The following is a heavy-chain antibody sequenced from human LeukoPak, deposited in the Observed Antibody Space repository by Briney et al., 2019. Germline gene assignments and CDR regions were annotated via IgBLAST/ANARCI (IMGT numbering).Heavy chain of an antibody. Sequence: GASVKVSCKASGYTFTSYGISWVRQAPGQGLEWMGGIIPIFGTANYAQKFQGRVTITTDESTSTAYMELSSLRSEDTAVYYCARDKGDGDAFDIWGQGTMVTVSS. CDR1: GYTFTSYG. CDR3: ARDKGDGDAFDI. J-gene: IGHJ3*02. V-gene: IGHV1-69*05. D-gene: IGHD5-24*01. CDR2: IIPIFGTA.